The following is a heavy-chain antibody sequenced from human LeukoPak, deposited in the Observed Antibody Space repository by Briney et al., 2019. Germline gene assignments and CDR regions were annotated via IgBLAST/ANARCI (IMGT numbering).Heavy chain of an antibody. Sequence: GGSLRLSCAASGFAFSDYWMTWVRQAPGKGLEWVAHISQDGSKEHYMDSVKARFTISRDNAKNSLSLQMNGLRAEDTAVYYCVRDGGVSGYDLLDYWGQGTLVTVSS. D-gene: IGHD5-12*01. CDR1: GFAFSDYW. CDR2: ISQDGSKE. CDR3: VRDGGVSGYDLLDY. V-gene: IGHV3-7*01. J-gene: IGHJ4*02.